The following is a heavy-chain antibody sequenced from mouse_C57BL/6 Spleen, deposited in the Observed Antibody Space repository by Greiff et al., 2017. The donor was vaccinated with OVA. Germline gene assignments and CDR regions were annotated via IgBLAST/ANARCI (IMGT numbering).Heavy chain of an antibody. J-gene: IGHJ3*01. CDR1: GYTFTSYW. CDR3: ARSCGYDGAWFAY. D-gene: IGHD2-2*01. V-gene: IGHV1-53*01. CDR2: INPSNGGT. Sequence: VQLQQPGTELVKPGASVKLSCKASGYTFTSYWMHWVKQRPGQGLEWIGNINPSNGGTNYNEKFKSKATLTVDKSSSTAYMLLSGRTSEDSAVYYCARSCGYDGAWFAYWGQGTLVTVSA.